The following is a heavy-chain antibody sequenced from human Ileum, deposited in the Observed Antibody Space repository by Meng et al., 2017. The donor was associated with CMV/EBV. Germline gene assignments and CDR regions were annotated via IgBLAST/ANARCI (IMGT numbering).Heavy chain of an antibody. CDR3: ARESQQLYRTLDY. CDR1: GGSISSDY. Sequence: QLQLQEAVPGLVKPSETLSRPCTVAGGSISSDYWSWIRQPAAKGLQWVGRIYTSGSTNYNPSLKSRVTMSVDTSKNQFSLNLSSVTAADTAVYYCARESQQLYRTLDYWGQGTLVTVSS. CDR2: IYTSGST. J-gene: IGHJ4*02. V-gene: IGHV4-4*07. D-gene: IGHD3-16*02.